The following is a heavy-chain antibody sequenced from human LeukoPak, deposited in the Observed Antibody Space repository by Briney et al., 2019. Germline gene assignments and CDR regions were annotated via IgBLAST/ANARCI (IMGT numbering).Heavy chain of an antibody. J-gene: IGHJ4*02. Sequence: PGGSLRLSCAASGFTFSSYWMSWVRQAPGKGLEWVANIKQDGSEKYYVDSVKGRFTVSRDNARNSLYLQMNSLRAEDTALYYCARERQQLRYFDYWGQGTLVTVSS. D-gene: IGHD6-13*01. CDR3: ARERQQLRYFDY. CDR1: GFTFSSYW. V-gene: IGHV3-7*01. CDR2: IKQDGSEK.